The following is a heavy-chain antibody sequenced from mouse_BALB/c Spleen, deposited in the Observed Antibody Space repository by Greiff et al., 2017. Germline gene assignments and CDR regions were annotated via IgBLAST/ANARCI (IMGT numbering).Heavy chain of an antibody. Sequence: VQLQQSGAELVRPGASVTLSCKASGYTFTDYEMHWVKQTPVHGLEWIGAIDPETGGTAYNQKFKGKATLTADKSSSTAYMELRSLTSEDSAVYYCARYGYRVFDYWGQGTTLTVSS. D-gene: IGHD1-2*01. CDR3: ARYGYRVFDY. J-gene: IGHJ2*01. V-gene: IGHV1-15*01. CDR1: GYTFTDYE. CDR2: IDPETGGT.